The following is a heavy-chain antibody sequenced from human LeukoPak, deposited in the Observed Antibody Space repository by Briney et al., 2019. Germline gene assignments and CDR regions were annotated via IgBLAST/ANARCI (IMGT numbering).Heavy chain of an antibody. CDR2: TYPGDSDT. Sequence: HGESLKIPCKGSGYSFTSYWIGWVRQMPGKGLEWMGITYPGDSDTRYSPSFQGRVTISADKSISTAYLQWSSLKASDTAMYYCARLGGGVDIVATIDAYFDYWGQGTLVTVSS. D-gene: IGHD5-12*01. V-gene: IGHV5-51*01. CDR3: ARLGGGVDIVATIDAYFDY. J-gene: IGHJ4*02. CDR1: GYSFTSYW.